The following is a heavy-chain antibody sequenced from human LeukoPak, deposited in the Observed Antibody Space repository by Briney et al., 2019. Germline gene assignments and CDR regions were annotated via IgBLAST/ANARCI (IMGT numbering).Heavy chain of an antibody. CDR1: RFTFSSYW. Sequence: GGSLRLSCVASRFTFSSYWMSWVRQAPGKGLEWVSVIYSGGSTYYADSVKGRFTISRDNSKNTLYLQMNSLRAEDTAVYYCARAPYYYYYGMDVWGQGTTVTVSS. V-gene: IGHV3-53*01. CDR3: ARAPYYYYYGMDV. CDR2: IYSGGST. J-gene: IGHJ6*02.